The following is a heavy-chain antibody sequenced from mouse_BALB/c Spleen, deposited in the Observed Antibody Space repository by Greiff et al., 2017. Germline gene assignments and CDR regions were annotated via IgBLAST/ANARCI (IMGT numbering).Heavy chain of an antibody. J-gene: IGHJ2*01. CDR1: GFTFSSYA. CDR2: ISSGGST. D-gene: IGHD2-10*02. CDR3: ARGEYGNYVGY. V-gene: IGHV5-6-5*01. Sequence: EVMLVESGGGLVKPGGSLKLSCAASGFTFSSYAMSWVRQTPEKRLEWVASISSGGSTYYPDSVKGRFTISRDNARNILYLQMSSLRSEDTAMYYCARGEYGNYVGYWGQGTTLTVSS.